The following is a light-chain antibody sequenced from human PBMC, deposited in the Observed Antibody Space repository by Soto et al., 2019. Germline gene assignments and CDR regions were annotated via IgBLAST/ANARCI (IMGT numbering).Light chain of an antibody. CDR1: QSPVHSDGITY. CDR3: MQGALWPYT. CDR2: KVS. J-gene: IGKJ2*01. Sequence: DIVMTQSPLSLPVTLGQPASISCRSSQSPVHSDGITYLNWFQQRPGQSPRRLIYKVSNRDSGVPDRVSGSGSGTDFTLEISRVEAEDVGVYYCMQGALWPYTFGQGTKLEIK. V-gene: IGKV2-30*02.